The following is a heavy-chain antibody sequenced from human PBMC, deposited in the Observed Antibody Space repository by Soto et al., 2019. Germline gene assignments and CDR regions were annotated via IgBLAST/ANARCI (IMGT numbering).Heavy chain of an antibody. CDR3: ARDLDGLHDDTSGPFPRPG. J-gene: IGHJ1*01. V-gene: IGHV4-30-4*02. D-gene: IGHD3-22*01. CDR2: IHSSGSI. Sequence: NPSETLSLTCTVSGGSISSDDYYWSWIRQAPGRGLEWIGYIHSSGSIYYNPSLKSRATMSIDTAGNQFSLKVSSVPVADTAVYYCARDLDGLHDDTSGPFPRPGWGQGTLVTVSS. CDR1: GGSISSDDYY.